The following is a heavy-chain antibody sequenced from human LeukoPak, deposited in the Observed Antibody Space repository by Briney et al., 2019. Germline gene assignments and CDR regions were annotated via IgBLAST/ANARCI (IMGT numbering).Heavy chain of an antibody. Sequence: ASVKVSCKASGYTFTGYYMHWVRQAPGQGLEWMGWINPNSGGTNYAQKFQGRVTMTRDTSISTAYMELSSLRSEDTAVYYCAKANIHYYYMDVWGKGTTVTVSS. J-gene: IGHJ6*03. CDR1: GYTFTGYY. D-gene: IGHD2-2*02. CDR2: INPNSGGT. CDR3: AKANIHYYYMDV. V-gene: IGHV1-2*02.